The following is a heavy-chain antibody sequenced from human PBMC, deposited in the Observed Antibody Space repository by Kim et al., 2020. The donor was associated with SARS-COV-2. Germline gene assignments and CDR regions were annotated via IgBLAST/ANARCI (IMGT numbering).Heavy chain of an antibody. CDR2: INHSGST. CDR3: ASSVTYYYDSSGLVGGLNWFDP. D-gene: IGHD3-22*01. V-gene: IGHV4-34*01. Sequence: SETLSLTCAVYGGSFSGYYWSWIRQPPGKGLEWIGEINHSGSTNYNPSLKSRVTISVDTSKNQFSLKLSSVTAADTAVYYCASSVTYYYDSSGLVGGLNWFDPWGQGTLVTVSS. J-gene: IGHJ5*02. CDR1: GGSFSGYY.